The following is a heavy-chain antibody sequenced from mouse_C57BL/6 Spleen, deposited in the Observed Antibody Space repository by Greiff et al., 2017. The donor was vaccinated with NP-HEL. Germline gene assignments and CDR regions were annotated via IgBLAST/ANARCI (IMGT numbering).Heavy chain of an antibody. CDR2: INPNNGGT. CDR3: ARRGYGSLYAMDY. V-gene: IGHV1-26*01. Sequence: VQLQQSGPELVKPGASVKISCKASGYTFTDYYMNWVKQSHGKSLEWIGDINPNNGGTSYNQKFKGKATLTVDKSSSTAYMELRSLTSEDSAVYYCARRGYGSLYAMDYWGQGTSVTVSS. D-gene: IGHD1-1*01. J-gene: IGHJ4*01. CDR1: GYTFTDYY.